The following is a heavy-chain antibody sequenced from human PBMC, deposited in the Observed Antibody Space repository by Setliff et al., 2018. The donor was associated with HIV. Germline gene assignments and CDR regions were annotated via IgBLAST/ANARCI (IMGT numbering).Heavy chain of an antibody. CDR2: IYSSGNT. J-gene: IGHJ4*02. CDR1: GGSIVSYY. CDR3: ARDVGGVHMATNFDF. Sequence: SETLSLTCTASGGSIVSYYWTWIRQPAGKGLEWMGRIYSSGNTEYNPSLKGRVTMSVDTSENQFSLRLASVTAADTAVYYCARDVGGVHMATNFDFWGQGTLVTVSS. V-gene: IGHV4-4*07. D-gene: IGHD1-26*01.